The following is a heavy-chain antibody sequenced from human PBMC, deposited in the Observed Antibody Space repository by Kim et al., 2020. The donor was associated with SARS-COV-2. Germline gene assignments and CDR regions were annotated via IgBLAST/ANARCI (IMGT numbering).Heavy chain of an antibody. CDR3: ANDRRKTWSFDE. Sequence: GGSLRLSCAASGFIFSESVMHWVRQAPAKGLEWVARISHDGDVKSYADSVKGRFTISRDNFKNTLYLQMNSLGPEDTAVYYCANDRRKTWSFDEWGQGTLATVSS. CDR1: GFIFSESV. V-gene: IGHV3-30*18. J-gene: IGHJ4*02. CDR2: ISHDGDVK. D-gene: IGHD2-8*02.